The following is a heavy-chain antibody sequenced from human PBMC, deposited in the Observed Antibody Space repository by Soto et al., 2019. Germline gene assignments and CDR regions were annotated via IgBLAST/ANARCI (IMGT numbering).Heavy chain of an antibody. D-gene: IGHD1-26*01. V-gene: IGHV4-30-2*01. CDR2: INHLETT. Sequence: TLSLTCTVSGASITFGGYSWSWIRQTPGKGLEWIGYINHLETTFYNPSFESRLTLSIDRAKNQFSLKLHSMSAADRAVYFCVRGGGSDSSDYWGQGILVTVSS. J-gene: IGHJ4*02. CDR1: GASITFGGYS. CDR3: VRGGGSDSSDY.